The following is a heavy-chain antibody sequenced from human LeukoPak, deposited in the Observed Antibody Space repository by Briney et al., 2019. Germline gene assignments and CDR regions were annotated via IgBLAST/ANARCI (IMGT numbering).Heavy chain of an antibody. J-gene: IGHJ4*02. CDR2: IYSGGST. CDR1: GFTVSSNY. CDR3: AREDSSSWYKY. Sequence: GGSLRLSCAASGFTVSSNYMSWVRQAPGKGLEWVSVIYSGGSTYYADSVKGRFTISRDNSKNTLYLQMNSLRAEDTAVYYRAREDSSSWYKYWGQGTLVTVSS. D-gene: IGHD6-13*01. V-gene: IGHV3-66*01.